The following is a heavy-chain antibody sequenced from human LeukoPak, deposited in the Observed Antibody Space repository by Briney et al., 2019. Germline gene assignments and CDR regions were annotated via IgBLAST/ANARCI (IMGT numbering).Heavy chain of an antibody. Sequence: GASVKVSCKASGYTFTSYGISWVRQAPGQGLEWMGWISAYNGNTNYAQKLQGRVTMATDTSTSTAYMELRSLRSDDTAVYYCARDRGVWIAARPTDYWGQGTLVTVSS. D-gene: IGHD6-6*01. J-gene: IGHJ4*02. CDR1: GYTFTSYG. V-gene: IGHV1-18*01. CDR2: ISAYNGNT. CDR3: ARDRGVWIAARPTDY.